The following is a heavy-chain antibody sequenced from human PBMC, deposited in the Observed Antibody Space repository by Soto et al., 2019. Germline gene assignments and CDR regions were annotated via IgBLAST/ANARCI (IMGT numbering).Heavy chain of an antibody. CDR1: AGSISSFY. V-gene: IGHV4-59*08. CDR2: ISYSGST. Sequence: PSETLSLTCTVSAGSISSFYWSWIRQPPGKGLECIGCISYSGSTNYNPSLKSRVTISVDTSKNQFSLKLSSVTAADTAVYYCARCSGGSCYGPLDYWGQGTLVTVSS. J-gene: IGHJ4*02. CDR3: ARCSGGSCYGPLDY. D-gene: IGHD2-15*01.